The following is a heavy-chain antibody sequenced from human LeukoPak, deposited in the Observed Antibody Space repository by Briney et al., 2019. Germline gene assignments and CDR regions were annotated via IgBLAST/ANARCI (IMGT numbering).Heavy chain of an antibody. D-gene: IGHD2-2*01. CDR2: INAGNGNT. V-gene: IGHV1-3*01. CDR1: GYTFTSYA. CDR3: ARGTNVVVVPAAMGY. J-gene: IGHJ4*02. Sequence: ASVKVSCKASGYTFTSYAMHWVRQAPGQRLEWMGWINAGNGNTKYSQKFQGRATITRDTSASTAYMELSSLRSEDTAVYYCARGTNVVVVPAAMGYWGQGTLVTVSS.